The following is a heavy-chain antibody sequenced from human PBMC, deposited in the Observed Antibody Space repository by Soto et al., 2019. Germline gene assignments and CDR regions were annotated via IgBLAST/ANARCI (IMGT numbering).Heavy chain of an antibody. V-gene: IGHV3-23*01. Sequence: GGSLRLSCAASGFPFSSYSMSWVRQAPGKGLEWVSAISGSGGSTYYADSVKGRFTISRDNSKNTLYLQMNSLRAEDTAVYYCAKDRYYDILTGSHPLRNLLDYWGQGTLVTVSS. J-gene: IGHJ4*02. CDR3: AKDRYYDILTGSHPLRNLLDY. CDR1: GFPFSSYS. CDR2: ISGSGGST. D-gene: IGHD3-9*01.